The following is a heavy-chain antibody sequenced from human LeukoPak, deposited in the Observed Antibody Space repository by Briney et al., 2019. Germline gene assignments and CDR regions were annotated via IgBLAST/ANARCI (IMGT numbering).Heavy chain of an antibody. J-gene: IGHJ5*02. CDR2: INGSGGRT. CDR1: GFTFSGYA. Sequence: GGSLRLSCAASGFTFSGYAMRWVRQAPGKGLEWVSDINGSGGRTYYADSVKGRFTISRDNSKNTLFLQMNSLRAEDTAVYYCAREGRAYRYSSSWYPTPSWFDPWGQGTLVTVSS. CDR3: AREGRAYRYSSSWYPTPSWFDP. V-gene: IGHV3-23*01. D-gene: IGHD6-13*01.